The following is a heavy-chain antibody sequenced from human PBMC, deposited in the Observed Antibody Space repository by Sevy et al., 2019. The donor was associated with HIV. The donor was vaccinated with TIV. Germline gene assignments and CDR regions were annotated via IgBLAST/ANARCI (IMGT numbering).Heavy chain of an antibody. CDR3: VRDGWNY. CDR2: MTSSGSYI. J-gene: IGHJ4*02. V-gene: IGHV3-21*01. Sequence: GGSLRLSCAASGFTFSTSTMNWARQAPGKGLEWVSLMTSSGSYILYADSVKGRFTISRDNAKNSVFLQMNSLTVEDTAVYYCVRDGWNYWGQGTLVTVSS. D-gene: IGHD2-15*01. CDR1: GFTFSTST.